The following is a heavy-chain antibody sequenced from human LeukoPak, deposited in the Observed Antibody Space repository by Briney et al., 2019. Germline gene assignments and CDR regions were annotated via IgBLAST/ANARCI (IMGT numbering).Heavy chain of an antibody. D-gene: IGHD6-13*01. Sequence: PSETLSLTCTVSGGSISSYYWSWIRQPPGKGLEWIGDIYYSGSTNYNPSLKSRVTISVDTSKNQFSLKLSSVTAADTAVYYCARGSSSSWYWFDPWGQGTLVTVSS. CDR3: ARGSSSSWYWFDP. CDR1: GGSISSYY. V-gene: IGHV4-59*12. J-gene: IGHJ5*02. CDR2: IYYSGST.